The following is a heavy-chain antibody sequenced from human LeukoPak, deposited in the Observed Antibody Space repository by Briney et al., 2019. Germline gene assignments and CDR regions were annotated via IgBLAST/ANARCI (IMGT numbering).Heavy chain of an antibody. V-gene: IGHV3-48*01. CDR1: EFTFSNYN. CDR3: ARTGYSSSWPNFDY. D-gene: IGHD6-13*01. CDR2: ISSSGSAT. Sequence: GGSLRLSCVASEFTFSNYNMTWVRQAPGKGLEWVSYISSSGSATYYADSVKGRFTISRDNAKKSLYLQMNSLRAEDTAVYYCARTGYSSSWPNFDYWGQGTLVTVSS. J-gene: IGHJ4*02.